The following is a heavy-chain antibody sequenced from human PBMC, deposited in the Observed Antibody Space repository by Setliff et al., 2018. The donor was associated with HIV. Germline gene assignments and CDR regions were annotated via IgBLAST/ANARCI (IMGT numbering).Heavy chain of an antibody. CDR1: GGSISSYY. D-gene: IGHD3-22*01. V-gene: IGHV4-4*09. J-gene: IGHJ4*02. CDR3: ARGLSFYDPGGFDY. CDR2: IYTSGST. Sequence: SETLSLTCTVSGGSISSYYWSWIRLPPGKGLEWIGYIYTSGSTNYNPSLKSRVTISVDTSKNQFSLKLSSVTAADTAVYYCARGLSFYDPGGFDYWGQGTLVTVSS.